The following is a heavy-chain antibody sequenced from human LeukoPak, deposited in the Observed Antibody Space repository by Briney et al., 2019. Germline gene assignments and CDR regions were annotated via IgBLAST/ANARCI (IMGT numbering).Heavy chain of an antibody. Sequence: GGSLRLSCAAYGFTFSSYAMSWVRQAPGKGLEWVSGISTSGGSASSADSVKGRFTTSRDNPRNTLYMQMNSLRAEDTAVYYCAIMHPYYDGSGYWVQWGQGTLVTVSS. CDR3: AIMHPYYDGSGYWVQ. V-gene: IGHV3-23*01. D-gene: IGHD3-22*01. J-gene: IGHJ4*02. CDR1: GFTFSSYA. CDR2: ISTSGGSA.